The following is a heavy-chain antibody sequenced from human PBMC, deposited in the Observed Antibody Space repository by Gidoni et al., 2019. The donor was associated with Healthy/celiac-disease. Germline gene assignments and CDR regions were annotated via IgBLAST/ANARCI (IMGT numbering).Heavy chain of an antibody. D-gene: IGHD6-6*01. Sequence: QVQLVQSGAEVKQPGASVKVSCKASGYTFTSYDINCVRQATGQGLEWMGWMNPNSGNTVYAQKFQGRVTMTRNTSISTAYMELSSMRAEDTAVYYCARGDISSWSGPHPWGQGTLVTVSS. J-gene: IGHJ5*02. CDR2: MNPNSGNT. V-gene: IGHV1-8*01. CDR3: ARGDISSWSGPHP. CDR1: GYTFTSYD.